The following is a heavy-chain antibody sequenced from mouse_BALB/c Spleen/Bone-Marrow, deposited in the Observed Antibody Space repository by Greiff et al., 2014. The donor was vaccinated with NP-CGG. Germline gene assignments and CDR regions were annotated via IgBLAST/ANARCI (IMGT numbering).Heavy chain of an antibody. D-gene: IGHD2-2*01. CDR3: ARSRDGYDSFAY. Sequence: VQLQQSGAELAKPGASVKMSCKASGYTFTSYWMHWVKQRPGQGLEWIGYINPSTGYTEYNQKFKDKATLTADKSSSTAYMQLSSLTSEDSAVYYCARSRDGYDSFAYWGQGTLATVSA. J-gene: IGHJ3*01. CDR2: INPSTGYT. CDR1: GYTFTSYW. V-gene: IGHV1-7*01.